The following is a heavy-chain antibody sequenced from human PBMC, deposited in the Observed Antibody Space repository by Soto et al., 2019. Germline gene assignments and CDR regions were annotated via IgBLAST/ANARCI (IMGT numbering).Heavy chain of an antibody. D-gene: IGHD1-7*01. Sequence: EVQLVESGGGLVQPGRSLRLSCAASGFTFDDYAMHWVRQAPGKGLEWVSGISWNSGSIGYADSVKGRFTISRDNAKNSQYLQMNSLRAEDTALYYCARDWNYESFYGMDVWGQGTTVTVSS. CDR3: ARDWNYESFYGMDV. V-gene: IGHV3-9*01. CDR1: GFTFDDYA. J-gene: IGHJ6*02. CDR2: ISWNSGSI.